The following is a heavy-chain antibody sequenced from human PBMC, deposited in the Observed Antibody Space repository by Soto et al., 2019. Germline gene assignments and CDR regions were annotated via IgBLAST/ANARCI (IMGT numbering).Heavy chain of an antibody. D-gene: IGHD3-22*01. Sequence: PSETLSLTCTVSGGSISYYYWSWIRQPPGKGLEWIGYIYHSGSTDYNPSLKSRVTISVDTSKNQFSLELSSVTAADTAMYYCARDRGASSGPTLEYAFDIWGQGTMVTVSS. CDR3: ARDRGASSGPTLEYAFDI. J-gene: IGHJ3*02. CDR2: IYHSGST. V-gene: IGHV4-59*01. CDR1: GGSISYYY.